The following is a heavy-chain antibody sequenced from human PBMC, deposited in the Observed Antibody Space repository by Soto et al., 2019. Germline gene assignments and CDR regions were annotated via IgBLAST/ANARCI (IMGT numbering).Heavy chain of an antibody. D-gene: IGHD2-2*02. CDR2: THYSGST. CDR1: GGSVSSGSYF. V-gene: IGHV4-61*01. CDR3: ARMQTGGLYGPLGYFDY. Sequence: KPSETLSLTCTVSGGSVSSGSYFWSWIRQPPGKGLEWVVFTHYSGSTTYSPSLRSRVTTSVDTSRNQFSLSLTSVTAADTAVYYCARMQTGGLYGPLGYFDYWGQGALVTVSS. J-gene: IGHJ4*02.